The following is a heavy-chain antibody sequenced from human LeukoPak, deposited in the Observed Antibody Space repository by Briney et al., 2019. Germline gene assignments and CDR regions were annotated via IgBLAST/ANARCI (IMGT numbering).Heavy chain of an antibody. CDR2: IKQDGSEN. CDR1: GFTFSGRW. D-gene: IGHD3-10*01. Sequence: PGGSLRLSCAASGFTFSGRWMSWVREAPGKGPERVANIKQDGSENHYVGSVKGRFTISRDNAKNSLYLQMNSLRVEDTAVYYCALYTYGYSFDYWGQGALVTVSS. V-gene: IGHV3-7*03. CDR3: ALYTYGYSFDY. J-gene: IGHJ4*02.